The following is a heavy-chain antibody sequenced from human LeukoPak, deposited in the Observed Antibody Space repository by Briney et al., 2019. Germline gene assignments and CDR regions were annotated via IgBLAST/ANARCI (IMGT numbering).Heavy chain of an antibody. J-gene: IGHJ4*02. CDR1: GFPFSTYN. D-gene: IGHD2-2*01. CDR2: ISNNGGTI. CDR3: ARQYQLLGYFGD. Sequence: GGSLRLSCAASGFPFSTYNMNWVRQAPGKGLEWLSYISNNGGTIHYADSVKGRFTISRDNAKNSLYLQMNSLRAEDTAVYYCARQYQLLGYFGDWGQGTLVTVSS. V-gene: IGHV3-48*04.